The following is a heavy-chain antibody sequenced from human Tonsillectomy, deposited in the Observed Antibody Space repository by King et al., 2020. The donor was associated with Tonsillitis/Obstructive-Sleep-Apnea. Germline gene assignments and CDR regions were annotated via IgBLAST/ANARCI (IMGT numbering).Heavy chain of an antibody. CDR1: GFTFDDYA. CDR3: AKVRWLRLPDY. CDR2: ISGDGGST. Sequence: VQLVESGGGVVQPGGSLRLSCAASGFTFDDYAMHWVRQAPGKGLEWVSLISGDGGSTYYADSVKGRFTISRDNSKNSLYLQMNSLRTEDTAVYYCAKVRWLRLPDYWGKGTLVTVSS. V-gene: IGHV3-43*02. J-gene: IGHJ4*02. D-gene: IGHD5-12*01.